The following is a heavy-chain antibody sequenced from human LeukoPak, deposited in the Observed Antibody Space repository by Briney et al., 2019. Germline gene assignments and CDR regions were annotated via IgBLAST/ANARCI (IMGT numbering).Heavy chain of an antibody. CDR2: IYYSGST. CDR3: AAFRGYDFAYYFDY. D-gene: IGHD5-12*01. V-gene: IGHV4-30-4*08. CDR1: GGSISSGDYC. Sequence: SETLSLTCTVSGGSISSGDYCWSWIRQPPGKGLEWIGYIYYSGSTYYNPSLKSRVTISVDTSKNQFSLKLSSVTAADTAVYYCAAFRGYDFAYYFDYWGQGTLVTVSS. J-gene: IGHJ4*02.